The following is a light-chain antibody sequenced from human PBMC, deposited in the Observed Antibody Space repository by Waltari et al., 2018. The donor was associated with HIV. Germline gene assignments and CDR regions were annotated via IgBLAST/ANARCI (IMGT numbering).Light chain of an antibody. CDR3: QQYNKWPWT. CDR1: QNIANN. CDR2: GAS. J-gene: IGKJ1*01. V-gene: IGKV3-15*01. Sequence: EVVMTQSPATLSVSPGERATLSCRASQNIANNLTWNQQKPGQPPRLLIFGASTRATGIPARFSGSGSGTEFTLTISSLQSEGFAVYYCQQYNKWPWTFGQGTRVEIK.